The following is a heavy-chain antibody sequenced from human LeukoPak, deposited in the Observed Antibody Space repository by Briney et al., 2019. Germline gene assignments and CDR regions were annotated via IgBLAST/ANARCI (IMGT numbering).Heavy chain of an antibody. Sequence: ASVKVSCKASGYTFTGYYMHWVRQAPGQGLEWKGWINPNSGGTNYAQKFQGRVTMTRDTSISTAYMELSRLRSDDTAVYYCAGDRKDRRLIYYYYMDVWGKGTTVTVSS. J-gene: IGHJ6*03. CDR2: INPNSGGT. CDR1: GYTFTGYY. CDR3: AGDRKDRRLIYYYYMDV. V-gene: IGHV1-2*02.